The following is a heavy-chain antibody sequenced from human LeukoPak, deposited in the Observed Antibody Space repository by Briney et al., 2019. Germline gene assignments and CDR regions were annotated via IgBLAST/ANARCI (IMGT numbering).Heavy chain of an antibody. D-gene: IGHD4-17*01. CDR2: ISAYSGNT. Sequence: ASVKVSCKSSGFTFTDEYIHWVRQAPGQGLEWMGWISAYSGNTKYAQKLQGRVTMTTDTSTSTAYMELRSLRSDDTAVYYCARAADYGDYCGYWGQGTLVTVSS. CDR1: GFTFTDEY. CDR3: ARAADYGDYCGY. J-gene: IGHJ4*02. V-gene: IGHV1-18*01.